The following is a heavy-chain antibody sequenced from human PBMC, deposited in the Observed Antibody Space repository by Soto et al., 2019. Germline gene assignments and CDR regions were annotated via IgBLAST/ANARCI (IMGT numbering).Heavy chain of an antibody. J-gene: IGHJ5*02. V-gene: IGHV5-51*01. D-gene: IGHD6-6*01. CDR2: IYPGDSDT. CDR3: ATWGRYSSSARKYNWFDP. CDR1: GYSFTSYW. Sequence: PGESLKISCKGSGYSFTSYWIGWVRQMPGKGLEWMGIIYPGDSDTRYSPSFQGQVTISADKSISTAYLQWSSLKASDTAMYYCATWGRYSSSARKYNWFDPWGQGTLVTVSS.